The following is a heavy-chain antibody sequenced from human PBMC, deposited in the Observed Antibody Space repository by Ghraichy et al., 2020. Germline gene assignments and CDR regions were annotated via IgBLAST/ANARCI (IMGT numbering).Heavy chain of an antibody. Sequence: SETLSLTCAVYGGSFSGYYWSWIRQPPGKGLEWIGESNHSGSTYYNPSLKSRVTISVDTSKNQFSLKLSSVTAADTAVYYCARVSWGNSGSYLDYFDYWGQGTLVTISS. D-gene: IGHD1-26*01. CDR2: SNHSGST. CDR3: ARVSWGNSGSYLDYFDY. J-gene: IGHJ4*02. CDR1: GGSFSGYY. V-gene: IGHV4-34*01.